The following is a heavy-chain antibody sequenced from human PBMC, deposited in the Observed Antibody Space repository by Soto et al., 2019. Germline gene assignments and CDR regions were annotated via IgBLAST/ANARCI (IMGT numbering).Heavy chain of an antibody. V-gene: IGHV3-9*01. CDR1: GFTFDDYA. CDR2: ISWNSGSI. D-gene: IGHD5-12*01. Sequence: GGSLRLSCAASGFTFDDYAMHWVRQAPGKGLEWVSGISWNSGSIGYADSVKGRFTISRDNAKNSLYLQMNSLRAEDTALYYCAKGLLNSGYVIGGWYFDLWGRGTLVTVSS. CDR3: AKGLLNSGYVIGGWYFDL. J-gene: IGHJ2*01.